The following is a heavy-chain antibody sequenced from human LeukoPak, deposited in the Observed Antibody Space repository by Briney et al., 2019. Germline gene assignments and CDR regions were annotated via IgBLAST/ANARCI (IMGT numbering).Heavy chain of an antibody. J-gene: IGHJ6*04. Sequence: PGGSLRLSCAASGFSFSSYEMKWVRQAPGKGLEWVLYISSSGSTIYDADSVKGRFTISRYNAKNSLYLQMNSLRAEDTAVYYCAELGITMIGGVWGKGTAVTISS. CDR1: GFSFSSYE. CDR2: ISSSGSTI. CDR3: AELGITMIGGV. D-gene: IGHD3-10*02. V-gene: IGHV3-48*03.